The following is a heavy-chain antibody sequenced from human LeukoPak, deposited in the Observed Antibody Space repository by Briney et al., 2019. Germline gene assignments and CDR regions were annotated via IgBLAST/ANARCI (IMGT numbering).Heavy chain of an antibody. Sequence: SETLCLSCTVSVGSFSSYYWSWVREPPGEGLEWIWRIYTIVSAKYNPSPKSRVTISVDQSKNQFSLKLSSVTAADTAVYSCARDSVNIVVVPAAIVDPYYYYMDVWGKGTTVTVSS. D-gene: IGHD2-2*01. CDR2: IYTIVSA. CDR1: VGSFSSYY. J-gene: IGHJ6*03. CDR3: ARDSVNIVVVPAAIVDPYYYYMDV. V-gene: IGHV4-4*07.